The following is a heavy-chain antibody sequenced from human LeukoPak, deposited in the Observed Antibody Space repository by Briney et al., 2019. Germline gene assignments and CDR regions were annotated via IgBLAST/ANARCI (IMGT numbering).Heavy chain of an antibody. J-gene: IGHJ5*02. CDR1: GFTFDDYA. V-gene: IGHV3-9*01. D-gene: IGHD1-1*01. CDR2: ISWNSGSI. CDR3: AKASTGTTSYNWFDP. Sequence: GGSLRLSCAASGFTFDDYAMHWVRQAPGKGLEWVPGISWNSGSIGYADSVKGRFTISRDNAKNSLYLQMNSLRAEDTALYYCAKASTGTTSYNWFDPWGQGTLVTVSS.